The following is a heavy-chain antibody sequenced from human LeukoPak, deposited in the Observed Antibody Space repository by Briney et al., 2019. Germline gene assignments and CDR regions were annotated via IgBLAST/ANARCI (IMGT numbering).Heavy chain of an antibody. V-gene: IGHV4-39*07. D-gene: IGHD1-20*01. Sequence: PSETLSLTCTVSGGSISSSSYYWGWIRQPPGKGLEWIGSIYYSGSTYYNPSLKSRVTISVDTSKNQFSLKLSSVTAADTAVYYCASLPARITGTDAFDIWGQGTMVTVSS. J-gene: IGHJ3*02. CDR1: GGSISSSSYY. CDR3: ASLPARITGTDAFDI. CDR2: IYYSGST.